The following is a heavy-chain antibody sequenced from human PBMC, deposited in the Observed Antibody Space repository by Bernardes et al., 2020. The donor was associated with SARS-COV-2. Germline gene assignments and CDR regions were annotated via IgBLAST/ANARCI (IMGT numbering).Heavy chain of an antibody. V-gene: IGHV3-21*01. CDR2: ISSSSSYI. CDR1: GFTFSSYS. J-gene: IGHJ5*02. D-gene: IGHD6-19*01. CDR3: ARGRGSSGWLGWFDA. Sequence: CCASSGFTFSSYSMNCVRQGPGKGLVWVSSISSSSSYIDYADSVKGRFTISRDNAKNSLYLQMNSLRAEDTAVYYCARGRGSSGWLGWFDAWGQGTLVNVSS.